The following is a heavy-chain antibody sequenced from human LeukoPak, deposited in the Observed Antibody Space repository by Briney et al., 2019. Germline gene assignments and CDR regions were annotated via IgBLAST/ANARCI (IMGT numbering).Heavy chain of an antibody. CDR3: ARVGDCSGGSCYSPSGYFQH. V-gene: IGHV4-59*01. CDR1: GGSISSYY. CDR2: IYYSGST. D-gene: IGHD2-15*01. Sequence: PPETLSLTCTVSGGSISSYYWSWIRQPPGKGLEWIGYIYYSGSTNYNPSRKSRVTISADTSKNQFSLKLSSVTAADTAVYHCARVGDCSGGSCYSPSGYFQHWGQGTLVTVSS. J-gene: IGHJ1*01.